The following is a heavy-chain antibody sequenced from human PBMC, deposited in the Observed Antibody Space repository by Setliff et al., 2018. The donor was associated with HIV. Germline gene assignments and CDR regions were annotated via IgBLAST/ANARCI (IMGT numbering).Heavy chain of an antibody. J-gene: IGHJ2*01. CDR2: TYYTGST. V-gene: IGHV4-59*11. CDR3: ARSPGFWYFDL. Sequence: SETLSLTCTVSGGSINSHHWNWIRQPPGKELEWIGSTYYTGSTAYNPSLKSRVTISLDTSKTHFSLKPSSVTAADTAVYYCARSPGFWYFDLWGPGTLVTVSS. CDR1: GGSINSHH.